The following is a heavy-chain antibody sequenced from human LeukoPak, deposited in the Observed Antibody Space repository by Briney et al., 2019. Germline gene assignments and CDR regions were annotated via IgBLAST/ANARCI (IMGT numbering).Heavy chain of an antibody. V-gene: IGHV3-48*01. CDR3: ARVRWELLEDY. D-gene: IGHD1-26*01. Sequence: GGSLRLSCAASGFTFSSYSMNRVRQAPGKGLEWVSYISSSSSTIYYADSVKGRFTIPRDNAKNSLYLQMNSLRAEDTAVYYCARVRWELLEDYWGQGTLVTVSS. J-gene: IGHJ4*02. CDR2: ISSSSSTI. CDR1: GFTFSSYS.